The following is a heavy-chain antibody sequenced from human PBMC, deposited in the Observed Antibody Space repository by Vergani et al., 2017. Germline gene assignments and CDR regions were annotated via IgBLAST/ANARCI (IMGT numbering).Heavy chain of an antibody. CDR3: ARENAGDSSGYYCGYFGY. D-gene: IGHD3-22*01. Sequence: VQLVESGGGVVQPGRSLRLSCAASGFTFSSYEMNWVRQAPGKGLEWVSYISSGGSTIYYADSVKGRFTIYRDNAKNSLYLQMNSLRAEDTAVYYCARENAGDSSGYYCGYFGYWGQGTLVTVSS. CDR2: ISSGGSTI. V-gene: IGHV3-48*03. J-gene: IGHJ4*02. CDR1: GFTFSSYE.